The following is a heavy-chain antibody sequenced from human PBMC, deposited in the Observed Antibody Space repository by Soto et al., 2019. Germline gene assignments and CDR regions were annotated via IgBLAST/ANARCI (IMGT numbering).Heavy chain of an antibody. J-gene: IGHJ4*02. Sequence: GASAKVSSLASGGSFSSYAISGVRQAPGQGLEGMGGIIPIFGTANYAQKFQGRVTITADESTSTAYMELSSLRSEDTAVYYCARDLDGYNKEAFDYWGQGTLVTVSS. D-gene: IGHD5-12*01. V-gene: IGHV1-69*13. CDR2: IIPIFGTA. CDR1: GGSFSSYA. CDR3: ARDLDGYNKEAFDY.